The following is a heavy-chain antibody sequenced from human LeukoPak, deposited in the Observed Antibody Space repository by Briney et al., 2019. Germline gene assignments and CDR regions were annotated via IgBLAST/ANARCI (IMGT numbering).Heavy chain of an antibody. V-gene: IGHV1-2*02. CDR1: GYTFTGYY. CDR3: AGGAGWSGLELDY. D-gene: IGHD3-3*01. J-gene: IGHJ4*02. CDR2: INPNSGGT. Sequence: ASVKVSCKASGYTFTGYYMHWVRQAPGQGLEWMGWINPNSGGTNYAQKFQGRVTMTRDTSISTAYMELSRLRSDVTAVYYCAGGAGWSGLELDYWGQGTLVTVSS.